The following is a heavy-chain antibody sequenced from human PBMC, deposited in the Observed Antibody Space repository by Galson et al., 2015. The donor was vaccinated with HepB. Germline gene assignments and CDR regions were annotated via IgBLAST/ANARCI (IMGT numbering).Heavy chain of an antibody. V-gene: IGHV3-11*01. CDR3: VRVGTLYGLDV. J-gene: IGHJ6*02. D-gene: IGHD7-27*01. CDR2: ISTSSSTI. CDR1: RFTFKDYY. Sequence: SLRLSCAASRFTFKDYYMSWIRQAPGKGLEWLSYISTSSSTIYAGSVKGRFTISRDNAKNSLYPQMNSLRAEDTAVYYCVRVGTLYGLDVWGQGTTVTVSS.